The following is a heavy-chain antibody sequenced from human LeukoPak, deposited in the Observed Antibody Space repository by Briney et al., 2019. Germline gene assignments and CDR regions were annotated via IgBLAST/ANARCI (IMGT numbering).Heavy chain of an antibody. V-gene: IGHV3-30-3*01. CDR3: AAIAAADTIDY. Sequence: GGSLRLSCAASGFTFSSHAMPWVRQAPGKGLEWVAVISYDGSNKYYADSVKGRFTISRDNSKNTLYLQMNSLRAEDTAVYYCAAIAAADTIDYWGQGTLVTVSS. CDR1: GFTFSSHA. J-gene: IGHJ4*02. D-gene: IGHD6-13*01. CDR2: ISYDGSNK.